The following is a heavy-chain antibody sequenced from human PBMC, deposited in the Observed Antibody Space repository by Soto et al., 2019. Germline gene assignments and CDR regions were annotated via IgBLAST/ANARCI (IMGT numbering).Heavy chain of an antibody. CDR3: ARGGLRARAYGMDV. V-gene: IGHV4-30-2*01. Sequence: SETLSLTCAVSGGSISSGGYSWSWIRQPPGKGLEWIGYIYHSGSTYYNPSLKSRVTISVDRSKNQFSLKLSSVTAADTAVYYCARGGLRARAYGMDVWGQGTTVTVSS. J-gene: IGHJ6*02. CDR1: GGSISSGGYS. D-gene: IGHD3-16*01. CDR2: IYHSGST.